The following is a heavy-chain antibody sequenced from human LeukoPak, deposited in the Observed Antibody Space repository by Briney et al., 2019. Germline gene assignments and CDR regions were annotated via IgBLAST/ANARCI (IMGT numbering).Heavy chain of an antibody. D-gene: IGHD6-6*01. J-gene: IGHJ5*02. V-gene: IGHV4-34*01. CDR3: ARDQPEYSSVNWFDP. Sequence: SETVSLTCAVYGGSFSGYYWSWNRQPPGKGLEWIGEINHSGSTNYNPSLKSRVPISVDTSKNQFSLKLSSVTAADTAVYYCARDQPEYSSVNWFDPWGPGRLGSVSS. CDR1: GGSFSGYY. CDR2: INHSGST.